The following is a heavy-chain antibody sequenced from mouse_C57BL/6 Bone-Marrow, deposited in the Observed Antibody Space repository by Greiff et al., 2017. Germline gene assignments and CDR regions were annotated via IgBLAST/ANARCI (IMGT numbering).Heavy chain of an antibody. CDR2: IWRGGST. Sequence: QVQLQQSGPGLVQPSQSLSITCTVSGFSLTSYGVHWVRQSPGKGLEWLGVIWRGGSTDYNAAFMSRLSITKDNSKSQVFFKMNSLQADDTAIYYSAKSSHYYGSSYWYFDVWGTGTTVTVSS. V-gene: IGHV2-5*01. CDR1: GFSLTSYG. J-gene: IGHJ1*03. D-gene: IGHD1-1*01. CDR3: AKSSHYYGSSYWYFDV.